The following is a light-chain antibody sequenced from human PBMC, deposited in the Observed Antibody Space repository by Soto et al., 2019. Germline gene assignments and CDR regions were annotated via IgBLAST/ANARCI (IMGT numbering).Light chain of an antibody. Sequence: DIVITQSPDSLAVSLGERATINCQSNQSVSSSYLAWYQQKPGQAPGLLIYGASSRATGIPDRFSGSGSGTDFTLTISRLEPEDFAVYYCQQYGRSPWTFGQGTKVDIK. CDR3: QQYGRSPWT. V-gene: IGKV3-20*01. CDR2: GAS. CDR1: QSVSSSY. J-gene: IGKJ1*01.